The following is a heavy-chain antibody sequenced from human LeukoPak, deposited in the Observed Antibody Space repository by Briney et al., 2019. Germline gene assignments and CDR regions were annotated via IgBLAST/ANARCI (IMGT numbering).Heavy chain of an antibody. V-gene: IGHV3-23*01. CDR1: GFTFSDYY. CDR2: ISGSGGST. CDR3: ATPERAWAARSYFDY. Sequence: PGGSLRLSCAASGFTFSDYYMSWIRQAPGKGLEWVSAISGSGGSTYYADSVKGRFTISRDNSKNTLYLQMNSLRAEDTAVYYCATPERAWAARSYFDYWGQGTLVTVSS. J-gene: IGHJ4*02. D-gene: IGHD6-6*01.